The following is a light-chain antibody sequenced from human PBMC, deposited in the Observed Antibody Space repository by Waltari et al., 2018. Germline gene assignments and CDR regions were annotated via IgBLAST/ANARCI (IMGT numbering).Light chain of an antibody. CDR1: QGISYY. Sequence: DIQMTQSPSSLSASVGDRVTITCRASQGISYYLAWYQQIPGKAPKLLIYKASTLQSGVPPRFSGSGSGTDFTLTISSLQPEDFATYYCQQHNSNPLTFGGGTKVEIK. V-gene: IGKV1-16*01. CDR3: QQHNSNPLT. J-gene: IGKJ4*01. CDR2: KAS.